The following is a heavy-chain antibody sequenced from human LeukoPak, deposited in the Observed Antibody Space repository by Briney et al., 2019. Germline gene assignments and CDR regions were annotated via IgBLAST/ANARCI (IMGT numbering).Heavy chain of an antibody. CDR2: IYYSGST. CDR3: ARWDSGSYFLDY. Sequence: PSETLSLTCTVSGGSVSSCYWNWIRKPPGKALMWIGYIYYSGSTNYNPSLKSRVTISIDTSKNQFSLKLNSVTAADTAVYYCARWDSGSYFLDYWGQGTLVTVSS. J-gene: IGHJ4*02. V-gene: IGHV4-59*02. CDR1: GGSVSSCY. D-gene: IGHD1-26*01.